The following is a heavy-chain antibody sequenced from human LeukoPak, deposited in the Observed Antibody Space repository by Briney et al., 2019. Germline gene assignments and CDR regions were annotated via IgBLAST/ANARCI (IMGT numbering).Heavy chain of an antibody. V-gene: IGHV3-23*01. CDR1: GFTFSSHG. Sequence: GGSLRLSCAASGFTFSSHGMNWVRQAPGKGLEWVSGISPSGGITYYTDSVKGRFTISRDNSKNTLYLQMNSLRAEDTAVYYCAKEEDGYTSDYWGQGTLVTVSS. J-gene: IGHJ4*02. CDR3: AKEEDGYTSDY. CDR2: ISPSGGIT. D-gene: IGHD5-24*01.